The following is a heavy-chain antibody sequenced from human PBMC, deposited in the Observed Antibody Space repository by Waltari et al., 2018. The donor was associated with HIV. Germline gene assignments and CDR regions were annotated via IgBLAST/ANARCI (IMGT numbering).Heavy chain of an antibody. CDR2: IINGGYRT. CDR1: GFLFSDYA. Sequence: EMQLLESGGGLVQPGGSLRLSCAASGFLFSDYAMRGGRQATGRVLEWVAGIINGGYRTYYADSVKGRVAFSRYPSNNTVSLQMNSLRVEDTAFYYCARDDYINYWTTSANWFDPWGQGTLVTVSP. CDR3: ARDDYINYWTTSANWFDP. D-gene: IGHD4-4*01. V-gene: IGHV3-23*01. J-gene: IGHJ5*02.